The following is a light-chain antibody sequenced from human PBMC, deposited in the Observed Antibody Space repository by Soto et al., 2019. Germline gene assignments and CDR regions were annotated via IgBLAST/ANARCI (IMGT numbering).Light chain of an antibody. CDR1: QDIHNY. CDR3: QEFEDVPPHT. J-gene: IGKJ4*01. Sequence: DIQLTQSPTSLSASVGDRVTISCQASQDIHNYSNWYQHIPGKAPRLLIFDAVYLETGVPSRFSGSGSGAEFTLTISSLQPEDIATYYCQEFEDVPPHTFVGGTKVEI. V-gene: IGKV1-33*01. CDR2: DAV.